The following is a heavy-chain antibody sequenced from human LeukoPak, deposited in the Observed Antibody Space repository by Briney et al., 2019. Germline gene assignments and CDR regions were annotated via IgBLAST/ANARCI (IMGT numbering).Heavy chain of an antibody. CDR2: ISTSSSYI. Sequence: GGSLRLSCAASGFTFSSYWMSWVRQAPGKGLEWVSSISTSSSYIYYADSVKGRFTISRDNAKNSLYLQMNSLRAEDTAVYYCAREGVAIPAATHYFDYWGQGTLVTVSS. J-gene: IGHJ4*02. V-gene: IGHV3-21*01. D-gene: IGHD2-2*01. CDR3: AREGVAIPAATHYFDY. CDR1: GFTFSSYW.